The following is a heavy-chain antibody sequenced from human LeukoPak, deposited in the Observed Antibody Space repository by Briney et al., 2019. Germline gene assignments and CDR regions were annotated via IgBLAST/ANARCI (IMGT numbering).Heavy chain of an antibody. V-gene: IGHV1-69*04. CDR2: IIPILGIA. CDR3: ASDMSYYYDSSGFYYFDY. J-gene: IGHJ4*02. Sequence: ASVKVSCKASGGTFSSYAISWVRQAPGQGLEWMGRIIPILGIANYAQKFQGRVTITADKSTSTAYMELSNLRSEDTAVYYCASDMSYYYDSSGFYYFDYWGQGTLVTVSS. CDR1: GGTFSSYA. D-gene: IGHD3-22*01.